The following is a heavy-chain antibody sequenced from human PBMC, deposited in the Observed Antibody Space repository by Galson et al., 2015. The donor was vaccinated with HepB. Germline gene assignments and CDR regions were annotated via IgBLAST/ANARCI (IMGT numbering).Heavy chain of an antibody. CDR3: ARDSAVADMYYFDY. CDR1: GFTFSSYS. J-gene: IGHJ4*02. CDR2: ISSSSSYI. Sequence: SLRLSCAASGFTFSSYSMNWVRQAPGKGLEWVSSISSSSSYIYYADSVKGRFTISRDNAKNSLYLQMNSLRAEDTAVYYCARDSAVADMYYFDYWGQGTLVTVSS. D-gene: IGHD6-19*01. V-gene: IGHV3-21*01.